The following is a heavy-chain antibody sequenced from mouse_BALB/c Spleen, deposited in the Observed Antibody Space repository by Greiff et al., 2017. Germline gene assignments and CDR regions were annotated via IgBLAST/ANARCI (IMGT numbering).Heavy chain of an antibody. J-gene: IGHJ3*01. CDR1: GFSLTGYG. D-gene: IGHD2-14*01. CDR2: IWGDGST. V-gene: IGHV2-6-7*01. Sequence: VQLVESGPGLVAPSQSLSITCTVSGFSLTGYGVNWVRQPPGKGLEWLGMIWGDGSTDYNSALKSRLSISKDNSKSQVFLKMNSLQTDDTARYYCARVRDYRYAWFAYWGQGTLVTVSA. CDR3: ARVRDYRYAWFAY.